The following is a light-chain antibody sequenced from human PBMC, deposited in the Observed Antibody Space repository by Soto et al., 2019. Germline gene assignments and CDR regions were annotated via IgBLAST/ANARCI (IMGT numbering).Light chain of an antibody. V-gene: IGKV1-5*03. CDR2: KAS. Sequence: DIQMTQSPSTLSASVGDRVTITCRASQSISSWLAWYQQKPWKAPKLLIYKASTLETGVPSRFSGSGSGTEFTLTISSLQPDDIATYYCQQYNTYPLTFGGGTKVDTK. CDR1: QSISSW. J-gene: IGKJ4*01. CDR3: QQYNTYPLT.